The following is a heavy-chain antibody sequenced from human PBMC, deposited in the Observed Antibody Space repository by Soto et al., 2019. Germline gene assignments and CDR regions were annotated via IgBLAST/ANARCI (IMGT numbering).Heavy chain of an antibody. J-gene: IGHJ4*02. CDR3: ARRYAGNFDY. Sequence: QVQLQESGPGLVKPSENLSLTCTVSAGSISSYYWSWIRQPPGKGLEWIGYIYYSGSTNYNPSLKSRVTISVDTSKNQFSLKLSSVTAGDTAVYYCARRYAGNFDYWGQGTLVTVS. D-gene: IGHD2-8*01. V-gene: IGHV4-59*01. CDR2: IYYSGST. CDR1: AGSISSYY.